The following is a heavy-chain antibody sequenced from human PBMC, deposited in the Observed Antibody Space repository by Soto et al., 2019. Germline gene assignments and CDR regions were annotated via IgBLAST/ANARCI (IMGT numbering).Heavy chain of an antibody. V-gene: IGHV3-23*01. J-gene: IGHJ4*02. CDR1: GFTFSSYA. D-gene: IGHD3-3*01. CDR3: AQVFVFTIREGFDY. Sequence: EVQLLESGGGLVQPGGSLRLSCAASGFTFSSYAMSWVRQAPGKGLEWVSAITGSGDSTYYADSVKGRFTVSRDNSKNTLYLQMNSLRAEDTAVYYCAQVFVFTIREGFDYWGLGTLVTVSS. CDR2: ITGSGDST.